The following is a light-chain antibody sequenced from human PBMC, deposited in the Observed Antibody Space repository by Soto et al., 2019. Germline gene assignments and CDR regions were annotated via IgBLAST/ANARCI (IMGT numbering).Light chain of an antibody. V-gene: IGKV3-11*01. CDR2: DAS. CDR3: QKRSNLLT. J-gene: IGKJ4*01. CDR1: QSVSSY. Sequence: EIVLTQSPATLSLSPGERATLSCRASQSVSSYLAWYQQKPGQAPRLLIYDASNRATGIPARFSGSGSGTDFTLTISSLEAEDFAVYYCQKRSNLLTFGGGTKVEIK.